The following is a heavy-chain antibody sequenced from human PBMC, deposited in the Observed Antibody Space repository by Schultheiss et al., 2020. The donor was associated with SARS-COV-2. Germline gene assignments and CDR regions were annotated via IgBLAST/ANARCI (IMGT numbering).Heavy chain of an antibody. CDR1: GGSISSSNW. CDR3: ARVIGVTTELDY. Sequence: SETLSLTCAVSGGSISSSNWWSWVHQPPGKGLEWIGEIYHSGSTNYNPSLKSRVTISVDTSKNQFSLKLSSVTAADTAVYYCARVIGVTTELDYWGQGTLVTVSS. V-gene: IGHV4-4*02. CDR2: IYHSGST. J-gene: IGHJ4*02. D-gene: IGHD4-17*01.